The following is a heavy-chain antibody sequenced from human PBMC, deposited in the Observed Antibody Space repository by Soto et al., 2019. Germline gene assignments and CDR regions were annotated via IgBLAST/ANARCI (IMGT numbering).Heavy chain of an antibody. J-gene: IGHJ2*01. CDR1: GFSFSSYA. CDR2: ITSDGATK. D-gene: IGHD2-2*01. CDR3: ARVYVVPSSTGYFDL. V-gene: IGHV3-48*02. Sequence: GGSLRLSCAASGFSFSSYAMNWVRQSPGKRLEWLSFITSDGATKYYADSVRGRFTISRDTARNTLYLQMNSLRDEDTAVYYCARVYVVPSSTGYFDLWGRGTLVTAPQ.